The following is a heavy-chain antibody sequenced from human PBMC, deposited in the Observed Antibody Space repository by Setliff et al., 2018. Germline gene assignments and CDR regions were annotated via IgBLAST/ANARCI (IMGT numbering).Heavy chain of an antibody. V-gene: IGHV3-11*06. D-gene: IGHD5-18*01. J-gene: IGHJ4*02. CDR3: ARDVGYTYGLDF. CDR2: MSSSVYSA. Sequence: GGSLRLSCSASGFIFNNYYMHWLRQAPGEGLEWVSYMSSSVYSADYADSVRGRFTVSRDNANNSLYLQMNSLRAEDTAMYYCARDVGYTYGLDFWGQGTLVTVSS. CDR1: GFIFNNYY.